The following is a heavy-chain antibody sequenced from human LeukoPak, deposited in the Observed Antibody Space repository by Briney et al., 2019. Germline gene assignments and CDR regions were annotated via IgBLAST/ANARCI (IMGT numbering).Heavy chain of an antibody. CDR2: ISDRGSTT. V-gene: IGHV3-23*01. J-gene: IGHJ5*02. CDR1: GFSFSSYT. CDR3: AKEGFALGLFDP. Sequence: GGSLRLSCAASGFSFSSYTMSWVRQAPGKGLEWVSGISDRGSTTYYADSVKGRFTISRDNSENTLYLQMNSLRAEDTAVYYCAKEGFALGLFDPWGQGTLVTVSS. D-gene: IGHD2-21*01.